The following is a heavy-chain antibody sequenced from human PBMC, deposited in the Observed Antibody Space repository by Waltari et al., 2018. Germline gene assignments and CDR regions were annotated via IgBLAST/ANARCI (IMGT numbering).Heavy chain of an antibody. V-gene: IGHV1-69*01. D-gene: IGHD3-10*01. CDR2: SIPICGTA. Sequence: QVQLVQSGAEVKKPGSSVKVSCKASGGTFSSYAISWVRQAPGQGLEWMGGSIPICGTANDVQKFQGRVTSTADESTSTAYMELSSLRSEDTAVYYCAMGRGVKGGDYWGQGTLVTVSS. CDR3: AMGRGVKGGDY. CDR1: GGTFSSYA. J-gene: IGHJ4*02.